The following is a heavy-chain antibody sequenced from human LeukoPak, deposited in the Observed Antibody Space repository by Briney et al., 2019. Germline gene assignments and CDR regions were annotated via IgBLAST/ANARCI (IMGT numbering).Heavy chain of an antibody. V-gene: IGHV3-74*03. CDR1: GFTFSTHW. Sequence: QTGGSLRLSCAASGFTFSTHWMIWVRVVPGKGLLWVSRIDPDGSATTYADSVKGRFSISRDDAKNTLYLQMNSLRAEDTAVYYCTRIVDGAFDLWGKGTTVTVSS. J-gene: IGHJ3*01. D-gene: IGHD2-15*01. CDR3: TRIVDGAFDL. CDR2: IDPDGSAT.